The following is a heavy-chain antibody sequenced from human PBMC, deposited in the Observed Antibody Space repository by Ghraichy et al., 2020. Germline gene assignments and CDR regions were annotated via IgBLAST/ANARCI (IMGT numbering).Heavy chain of an antibody. Sequence: GGSLRLSCAASGFTFSSYAMSWVRQAPGKGLEWVSAISGSGGSTYYADSVKGRFTISRDNSKNTLYLQMNSLRAEDTAVYYCAKDVAARPNYGMDVWGQGTTVTVSS. J-gene: IGHJ6*02. CDR3: AKDVAARPNYGMDV. V-gene: IGHV3-23*01. CDR2: ISGSGGST. CDR1: GFTFSSYA. D-gene: IGHD6-6*01.